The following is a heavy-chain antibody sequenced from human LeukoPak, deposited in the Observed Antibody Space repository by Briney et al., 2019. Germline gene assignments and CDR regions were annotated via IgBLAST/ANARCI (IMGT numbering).Heavy chain of an antibody. V-gene: IGHV3-11*04. D-gene: IGHD3-10*01. CDR2: ISSSGSNI. CDR1: GFIFSVYY. Sequence: GRSLRLSCAASGFIFSVYYMSWTRHVPGKVREWVSYISSSGSNIYYTDSVRGRFTISRDNAKNSLYLQMNSLRAEDTAVYYCAREIVRMVRGVKYFDDWGQGTLVTVSS. CDR3: AREIVRMVRGVKYFDD. J-gene: IGHJ4*02.